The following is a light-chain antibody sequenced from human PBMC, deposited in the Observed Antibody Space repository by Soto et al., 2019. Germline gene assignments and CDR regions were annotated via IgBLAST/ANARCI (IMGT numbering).Light chain of an antibody. CDR2: SAS. CDR3: QHYSNWPAIT. Sequence: EVVMTQSPATLSVSPGDRAILSCRASQSVRNNVVWYQQRPGQAPRLLMYSASTRATGIPARFSGSGSWTEFTLTISSLQSDDFAIYYCQHYSNWPAITFGGGTKVEIK. CDR1: QSVRNN. J-gene: IGKJ4*01. V-gene: IGKV3-15*01.